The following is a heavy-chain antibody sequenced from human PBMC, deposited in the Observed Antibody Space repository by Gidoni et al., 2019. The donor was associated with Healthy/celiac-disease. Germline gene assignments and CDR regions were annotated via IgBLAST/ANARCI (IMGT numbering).Heavy chain of an antibody. V-gene: IGHV1-3*01. CDR2: INAGNGNT. CDR1: GYTFTSYA. Sequence: QVQLVQSGAEVKKPGASVKVSCKASGYTFTSYAMHWVRQAPGQRLEWMGWINAGNGNTKYSQKFQGRVTITRDTSASTAYMELSSLRSEDTAVYYCARPLIVEGAFDIWGQGTMVTVSS. CDR3: ARPLIVEGAFDI. J-gene: IGHJ3*02. D-gene: IGHD1-26*01.